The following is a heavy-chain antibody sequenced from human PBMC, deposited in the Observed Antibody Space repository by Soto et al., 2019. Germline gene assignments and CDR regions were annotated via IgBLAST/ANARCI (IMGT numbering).Heavy chain of an antibody. Sequence: SVTLSLTCAVSGYSISSGYYWGWIRQPPGKGLEWIGSIYHSGSTYYNPSLKSRVTISVDTSKHQFSLKLSSVTAADTAVYYCARGRYSYGGFDYWGQGTLVTVSS. D-gene: IGHD5-18*01. CDR3: ARGRYSYGGFDY. J-gene: IGHJ4*02. CDR1: GYSISSGYY. CDR2: IYHSGST. V-gene: IGHV4-38-2*01.